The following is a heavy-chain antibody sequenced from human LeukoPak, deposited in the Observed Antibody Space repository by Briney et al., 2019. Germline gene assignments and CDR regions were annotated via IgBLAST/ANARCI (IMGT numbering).Heavy chain of an antibody. V-gene: IGHV4-59*01. J-gene: IGHJ5*02. CDR3: ARGTYYDFWSGYYNWFDP. CDR2: IYYSGST. Sequence: PSETLSLTCTVSGGSISSYYWSWIRQPPGKGLEWIGYIYYSGSTNYNPSLKSRVTISVDTSKNQFSLKLSSVTAADMAVYYCARGTYYDFWSGYYNWFDPWGQGTLVTVSS. D-gene: IGHD3-3*01. CDR1: GGSISSYY.